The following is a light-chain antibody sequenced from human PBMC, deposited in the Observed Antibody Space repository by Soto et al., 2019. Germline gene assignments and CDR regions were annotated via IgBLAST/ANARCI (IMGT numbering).Light chain of an antibody. J-gene: IGKJ4*01. CDR1: QSISSL. CDR2: GAS. Sequence: DIQMTQSPSTLSASVGDRVTLTCRASQSISSLLAWYQRKPGKAPKLLIYGASNLQTGVPSRFSGSGSGTDFTLTISSLQPEDVGTYYCLQEYSYPLIFGGGTKVDIK. CDR3: LQEYSYPLI. V-gene: IGKV1-5*01.